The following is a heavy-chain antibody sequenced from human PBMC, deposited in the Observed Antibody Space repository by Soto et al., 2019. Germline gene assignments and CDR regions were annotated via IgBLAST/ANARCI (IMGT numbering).Heavy chain of an antibody. D-gene: IGHD6-6*01. CDR1: GGTFSSYT. CDR2: IIPILGIA. CDR3: ARGSSSSDKAFDY. Sequence: ASVKVSCKASGGTFSSYTISWVRQAPGQGLEWMGRIIPILGIANYAQKFQGRVTITADKSTSTAYMELSSLRSEDTAVYYCARGSSSSDKAFDYWGQGTLVTVSS. J-gene: IGHJ4*02. V-gene: IGHV1-69*02.